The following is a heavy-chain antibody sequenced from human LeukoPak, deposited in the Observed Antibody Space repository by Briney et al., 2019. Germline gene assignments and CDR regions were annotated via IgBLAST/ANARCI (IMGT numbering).Heavy chain of an antibody. CDR2: INQDETEK. CDR3: ARLRIAGGWSYYFDY. J-gene: IGHJ4*02. V-gene: IGHV3-7*01. D-gene: IGHD2-21*01. Sequence: PGGSLRLSCAASGFTFTKYWMSWVRQAPGKGLEWVANINQDETEKYSVDSVKGRFTISRDNAKNSLYLQMNSLRADDTAVYYCARLRIAGGWSYYFDYWGRGTLVTVSS. CDR1: GFTFTKYW.